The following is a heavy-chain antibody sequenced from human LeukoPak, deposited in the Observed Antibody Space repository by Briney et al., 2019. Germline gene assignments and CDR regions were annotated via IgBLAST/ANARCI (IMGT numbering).Heavy chain of an antibody. CDR2: VYPGDSDT. CDR3: ARTAEASSGYSY. D-gene: IGHD3-22*01. V-gene: IGHV5-51*01. J-gene: IGHJ4*02. Sequence: GESLKISCKGSGYTFTSYWIGWVRQMPGKGLEWMGMVYPGDSDTRYSPSFQGQVTISADKSINTAYAQWSSLKASDTAMYYCARTAEASSGYSYWGQGTLVTVSS. CDR1: GYTFTSYW.